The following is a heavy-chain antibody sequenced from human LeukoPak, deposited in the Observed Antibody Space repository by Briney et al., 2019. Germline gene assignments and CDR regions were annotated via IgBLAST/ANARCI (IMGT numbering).Heavy chain of an antibody. CDR1: GGSISSGGYY. D-gene: IGHD4-23*01. J-gene: IGHJ3*02. V-gene: IGHV4-31*03. Sequence: SETLSLTCTVSGGSISSGGYYWSWIRQHPGKGLEWIGYIYYSGSTYYNQSLKSRVTISVDTSKNQFSLKLSSVTAADTAVYYCARVRGNSGSDDAFDIWGQGTMVTVSS. CDR3: ARVRGNSGSDDAFDI. CDR2: IYYSGST.